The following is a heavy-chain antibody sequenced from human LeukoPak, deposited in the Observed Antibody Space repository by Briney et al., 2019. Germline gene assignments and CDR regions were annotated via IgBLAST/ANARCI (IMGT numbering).Heavy chain of an antibody. D-gene: IGHD3-22*01. CDR1: GGSISSSSYY. CDR3: ARGYYDSSGLDAFDI. J-gene: IGHJ3*02. Sequence: SETLSLTCTVSGGSISSSSYYWGWIRQPPGKGLEWIGSIYYSGSTYYNPSLKSRVTISVDTSKNQFSLKLSPVTAADTAVYYCARGYYDSSGLDAFDIWGQGTMVTVSS. CDR2: IYYSGST. V-gene: IGHV4-39*07.